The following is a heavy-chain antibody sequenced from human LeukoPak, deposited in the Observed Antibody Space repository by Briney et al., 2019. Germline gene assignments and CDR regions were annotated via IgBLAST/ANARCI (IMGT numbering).Heavy chain of an antibody. CDR1: GYTFTSYA. Sequence: ASVKVSCKASGYTFTSYAMHWVRQAPGQRLEWMGWLNAGNGNTKYSQKFQGRVTITRDTSASTAHMELSSLRSEDTAVYYCAREFSVTCYDFWNMIGNGMDVWGQGTTVTVSS. D-gene: IGHD3-3*01. V-gene: IGHV1-3*01. CDR2: LNAGNGNT. CDR3: AREFSVTCYDFWNMIGNGMDV. J-gene: IGHJ6*02.